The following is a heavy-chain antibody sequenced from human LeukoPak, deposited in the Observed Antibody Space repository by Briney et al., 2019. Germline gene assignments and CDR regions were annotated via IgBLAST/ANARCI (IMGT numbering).Heavy chain of an antibody. CDR1: GGSFSGYY. CDR2: INHSGST. CDR3: ARNHHCSGGSCYSTYWYFDL. V-gene: IGHV4-34*01. J-gene: IGHJ2*01. D-gene: IGHD2-15*01. Sequence: SETLSLTCAVYGGSFSGYYWSWIRQPPGKGLEWIGEINHSGSTNYNPSLKSRVTISVDTSKNQFSLKLSSVTAADTAVYYCARNHHCSGGSCYSTYWYFDLWGRGTLVTVSS.